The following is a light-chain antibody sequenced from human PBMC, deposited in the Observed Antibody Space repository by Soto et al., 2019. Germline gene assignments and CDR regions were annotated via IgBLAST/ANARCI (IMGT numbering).Light chain of an antibody. Sequence: QPVLTQPASVSVSPGQSIAISCTRTSVDVGGFEYVSWYQQHPGKVPKLMIYDVNNRPSGVSNRFSGSKSGNTASLTISGLQAEDEADYFCSSYTSSNTYVFGTGTKVTVL. V-gene: IGLV2-14*03. J-gene: IGLJ1*01. CDR3: SSYTSSNTYV. CDR1: SVDVGGFEY. CDR2: DVN.